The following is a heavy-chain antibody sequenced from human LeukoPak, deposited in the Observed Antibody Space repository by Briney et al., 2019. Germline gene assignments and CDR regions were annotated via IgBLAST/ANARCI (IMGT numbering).Heavy chain of an antibody. Sequence: ASVKVSCKASGYTFTSYGISWVRQAPEQGLEWMGWISAYNGNTNYAQKLQGRVTMTTDTSTSTAYMELRSLRSDDTAVYYCAREGYSSGWYLPPPHDYWGQGTLVTVSS. CDR2: ISAYNGNT. CDR1: GYTFTSYG. CDR3: AREGYSSGWYLPPPHDY. J-gene: IGHJ4*02. V-gene: IGHV1-18*01. D-gene: IGHD6-19*01.